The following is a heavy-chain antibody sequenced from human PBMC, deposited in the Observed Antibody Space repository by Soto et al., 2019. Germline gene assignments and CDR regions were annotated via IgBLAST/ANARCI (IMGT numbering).Heavy chain of an antibody. CDR1: GYTFTSYG. Sequence: ASVKVSCKASGYTFTSYGISWVRQAPGQGLEWMGWISAYNGNTNYAQKLQGRVTMTTDTSTSTAYMELRSLRSDDTAVYYCARDREERFLEWSRLYYGMDVWGQGTTVTSP. D-gene: IGHD3-3*01. J-gene: IGHJ6*02. V-gene: IGHV1-18*01. CDR3: ARDREERFLEWSRLYYGMDV. CDR2: ISAYNGNT.